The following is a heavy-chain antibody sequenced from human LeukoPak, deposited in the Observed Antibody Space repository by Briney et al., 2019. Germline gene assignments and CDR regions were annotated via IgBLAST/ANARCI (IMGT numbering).Heavy chain of an antibody. CDR1: GYSFTSYW. CDR3: ARGSGSSGWPFDY. V-gene: IGHV5-51*01. CDR2: IYPGDSDT. J-gene: IGHJ4*02. Sequence: GESLKISCKGSGYSFTSYWIGWVRQMPGKGLEWMGVIYPGDSDTRYSPSFQGRVTISADKSISTAYLQWSSLKASDTAMYYCARGSGSSGWPFDYWGQGTLVTVSS. D-gene: IGHD6-19*01.